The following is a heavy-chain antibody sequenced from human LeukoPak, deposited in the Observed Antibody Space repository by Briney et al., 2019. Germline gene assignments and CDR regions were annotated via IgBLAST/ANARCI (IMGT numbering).Heavy chain of an antibody. J-gene: IGHJ5*02. D-gene: IGHD6-13*01. CDR1: GFTFSNYW. Sequence: QPGGSLRLSCAASGFTFSNYWMHWVRQAPGKGLVWVSRINSDGSGSNYADSVKGRFTISRDNAKNTLYLEMNSLRAEDTAVYYCARGFRAEQQANLDPWGQGTQVTVSA. CDR3: ARGFRAEQQANLDP. CDR2: INSDGSGS. V-gene: IGHV3-74*01.